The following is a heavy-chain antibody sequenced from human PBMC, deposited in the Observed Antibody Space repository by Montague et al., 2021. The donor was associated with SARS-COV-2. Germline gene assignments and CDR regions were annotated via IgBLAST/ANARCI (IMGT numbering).Heavy chain of an antibody. CDR2: IYHSGST. Sequence: TLSLTCAVSGGSMSSGGYSWSWIRQPPGKGLEWIGYIYHSGSTYYNPSLKSRVTISVDRSKNQFSLKLSSVTAADTAVYYCARAARYSGSCEGVYFDCWGQGTLVTVSS. V-gene: IGHV4-30-2*01. D-gene: IGHD1-26*01. CDR3: ARAARYSGSCEGVYFDC. J-gene: IGHJ4*02. CDR1: GGSMSSGGYS.